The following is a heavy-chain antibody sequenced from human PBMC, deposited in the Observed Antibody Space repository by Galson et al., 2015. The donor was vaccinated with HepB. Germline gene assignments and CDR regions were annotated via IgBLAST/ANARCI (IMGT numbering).Heavy chain of an antibody. CDR2: IYYSGST. CDR3: ARGDTAMASPSWYFDL. V-gene: IGHV4-59*01. D-gene: IGHD5-18*01. Sequence: ETLSLTCTVSGGSISSYYWSWIRQPPGKGLEWIGYIYYSGSTNYNPSLKSRVTISVDTSKNQFSLKLSSVTAADTAVYYCARGDTAMASPSWYFDLWGRGTLVTVSS. CDR1: GGSISSYY. J-gene: IGHJ2*01.